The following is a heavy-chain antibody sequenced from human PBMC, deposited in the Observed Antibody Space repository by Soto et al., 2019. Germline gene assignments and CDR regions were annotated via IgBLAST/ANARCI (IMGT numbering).Heavy chain of an antibody. J-gene: IGHJ4*02. V-gene: IGHV3-30-3*01. D-gene: IGHD4-17*01. CDR2: ISYDGSNK. Sequence: QVQLVESGGGVVQPGRSLRLSCAASGFTFSSYAMHWVRQAPGKGLEWVAVISYDGSNKYYADSVKGRFTISRDNSKNTLYLQMNSLRAEDTAVYYCARDPVLWVDYGGTNFDYWGQGTLVTVSS. CDR1: GFTFSSYA. CDR3: ARDPVLWVDYGGTNFDY.